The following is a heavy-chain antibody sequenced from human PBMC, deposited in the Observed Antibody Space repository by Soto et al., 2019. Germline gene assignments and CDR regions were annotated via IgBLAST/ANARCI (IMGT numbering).Heavy chain of an antibody. J-gene: IGHJ4*02. CDR3: ARGNGGSYFVY. D-gene: IGHD1-1*01. V-gene: IGHV3-33*01. CDR2: IWYDGSNK. Sequence: GRSLILSCAASGFTFRSYGMHWVRQAPGKGLEWVAVIWYDGSNKYYADSVKGRFTISRDNSKNTLYLQMNSLRAEDTAVYYCARGNGGSYFVYWGQGTLVTVSS. CDR1: GFTFRSYG.